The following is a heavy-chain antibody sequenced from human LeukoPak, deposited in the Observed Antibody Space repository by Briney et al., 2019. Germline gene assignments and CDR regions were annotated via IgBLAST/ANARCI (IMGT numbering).Heavy chain of an antibody. J-gene: IGHJ4*02. V-gene: IGHV1-18*01. CDR3: ARTETIAAAGSGY. D-gene: IGHD6-13*01. Sequence: EAPVKVSCKASGYTFTSYGISWVRQAPGQGLEWMGWISAYNGNTNYAQKLQGRVTMTTDTSTSTAYMELSSLRSEDTAVYYCARTETIAAAGSGYWGQGTLVTVSS. CDR2: ISAYNGNT. CDR1: GYTFTSYG.